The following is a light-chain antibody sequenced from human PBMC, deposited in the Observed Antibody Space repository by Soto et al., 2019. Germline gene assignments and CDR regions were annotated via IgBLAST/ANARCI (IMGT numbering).Light chain of an antibody. V-gene: IGLV1-44*01. J-gene: IGLJ1*01. CDR1: SSNIGSNT. CDR3: AAWDDSLNGYV. CDR2: SNN. Sequence: QSALTQPPSASGTPGQRVTISCSGSSSNIGSNTVNWYQQLPGTAPKLLIYSNNQWPSGVPDRFSGSKSGTSASLAISGLQSEDEADYNCAAWDDSLNGYVFGTGTKVTVL.